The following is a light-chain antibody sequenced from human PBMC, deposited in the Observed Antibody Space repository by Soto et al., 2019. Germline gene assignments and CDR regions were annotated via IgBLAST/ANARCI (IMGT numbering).Light chain of an antibody. CDR3: QQDYNLPPWT. J-gene: IGKJ1*01. CDR1: QSVSSSY. Sequence: PGDRVALICKASQSVSSSYLTWSQQQPGQAPRLLIYGASTRATGIPARFSGSGSGTDFTLTISSLQPEDFAVYYCQQDYNLPPWTFGQGTKVDIK. V-gene: IGKV3D-7*01. CDR2: GAS.